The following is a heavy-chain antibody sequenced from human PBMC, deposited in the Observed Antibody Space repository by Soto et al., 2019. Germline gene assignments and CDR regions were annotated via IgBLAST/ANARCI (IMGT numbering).Heavy chain of an antibody. CDR1: GGTFSSYT. CDR3: ARDDPLYYDFQGTGDYYYGMDV. V-gene: IGHV1-69*04. CDR2: IIPILGIA. J-gene: IGHJ6*02. D-gene: IGHD3-3*01. Sequence: ASVKVSCKASGGTFSSYTISWVRQAPGQGLEWMGRIIPILGIANYAQKFQGRVTITADESTSTAYMELSSLRSEDTAVYYCARDDPLYYDFQGTGDYYYGMDVWGQGTTVTVSS.